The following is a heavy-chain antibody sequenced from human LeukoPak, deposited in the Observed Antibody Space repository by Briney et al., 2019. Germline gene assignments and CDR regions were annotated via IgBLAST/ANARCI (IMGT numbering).Heavy chain of an antibody. D-gene: IGHD3-9*01. CDR3: AREEALGLRYFDWLSYYVGD. CDR1: EFTFISNW. Sequence: PGGPLKPSGPASEFTFISNWMSGVGQAPGKGREGLANIKQDGSEKYYVDSVKGRFTISRDNAKNSLYLQMNSLRAEDTAVYYCAREEALGLRYFDWLSYYVGDWGQGTLVTVSS. CDR2: IKQDGSEK. V-gene: IGHV3-7*01. J-gene: IGHJ4*02.